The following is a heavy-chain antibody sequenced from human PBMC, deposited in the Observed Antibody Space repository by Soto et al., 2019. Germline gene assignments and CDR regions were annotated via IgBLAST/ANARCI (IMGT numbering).Heavy chain of an antibody. Sequence: QVQLVESGGGLVKPGGSLRLSCAASGFIFSDYYMSGIRQPPGKGLEWVSYISGSGSSTNYADSVKGRFTISRDNAKNSLYLQIYSLKAEDTAVYYCAMAQITAQDYFDYWGKGALVTVAA. CDR3: AMAQITAQDYFDY. CDR2: ISGSGSST. CDR1: GFIFSDYY. J-gene: IGHJ4*02. V-gene: IGHV3-11*06. D-gene: IGHD6-25*01.